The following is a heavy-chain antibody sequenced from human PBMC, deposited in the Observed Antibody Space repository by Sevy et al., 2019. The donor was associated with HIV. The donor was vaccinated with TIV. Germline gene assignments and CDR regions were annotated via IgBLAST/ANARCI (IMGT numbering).Heavy chain of an antibody. Sequence: ASVKVSCKASGYTFTSYGISWVRQAPGQGLEWMGWISAYNGNTNYAQKLQGRVTMTTDTSTSTAYMELRRQRSDDTAVYYCARDGDYYDSSAHQQRGMDVWGQGTTVTVSS. J-gene: IGHJ6*02. V-gene: IGHV1-18*01. CDR3: ARDGDYYDSSAHQQRGMDV. D-gene: IGHD3-22*01. CDR1: GYTFTSYG. CDR2: ISAYNGNT.